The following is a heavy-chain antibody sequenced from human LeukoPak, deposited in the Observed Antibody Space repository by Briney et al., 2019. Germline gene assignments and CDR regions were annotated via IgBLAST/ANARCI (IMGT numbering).Heavy chain of an antibody. D-gene: IGHD6-25*01. CDR3: ARDRSPPWGFSGYLDY. J-gene: IGHJ4*02. Sequence: SQTLSLTCAISGDSVSSNSAAWNWIRQSPSRGLEWLGRTYYRSKWYNDYAVSVKSRITINPDTSKNQFSLQLNSVTPEDTAVYYCARDRSPPWGFSGYLDYWGQGTLVTVSS. CDR2: TYYRSKWYN. V-gene: IGHV6-1*01. CDR1: GDSVSSNSAA.